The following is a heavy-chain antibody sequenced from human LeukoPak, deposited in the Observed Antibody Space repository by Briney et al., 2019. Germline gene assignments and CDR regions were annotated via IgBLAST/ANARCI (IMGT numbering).Heavy chain of an antibody. CDR2: IYPGDSET. D-gene: IGHD3-16*01. CDR1: GYSFTSNW. Sequence: GESLQISCKVSGYSFTSNWFGWVRHMPGKGLVWMGIIYPGDSETTYSPSFQGPVTISADKSINTAYLQWDSLKASDTAMYYCARNPWGIKVADYWGQGTLVTVSS. CDR3: ARNPWGIKVADY. V-gene: IGHV5-51*01. J-gene: IGHJ4*02.